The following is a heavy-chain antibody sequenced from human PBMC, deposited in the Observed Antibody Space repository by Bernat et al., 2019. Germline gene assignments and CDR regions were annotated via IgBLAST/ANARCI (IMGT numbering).Heavy chain of an antibody. CDR2: ISYDGSNK. CDR1: GFTFSSYN. V-gene: IGHV3-30-3*01. D-gene: IGHD2/OR15-2a*01. J-gene: IGHJ4*02. CDR3: ARELKSASQNIVLDY. Sequence: QVQLVESGGGVVQPGTSLRLSCAASGFTFSSYNMHWVRQAPGKGLEWVAIISYDGSNKYYSDSVKGRFTISRDNSKNTLYLQMNSLRAEDRAVYYCARELKSASQNIVLDYGGQETLVTVSS.